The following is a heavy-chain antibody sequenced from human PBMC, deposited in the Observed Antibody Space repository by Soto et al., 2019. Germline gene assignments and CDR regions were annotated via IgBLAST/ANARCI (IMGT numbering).Heavy chain of an antibody. D-gene: IGHD5-12*01. CDR2: ISFRGRT. CDR1: GDSISDSY. V-gene: IGHV4-59*01. J-gene: IGHJ4*02. CDR3: ASDYSGTWYLV. Sequence: SETLSLTCDFSGDSISDSYFTGLRQPPRKRLEWVGSISFRGRTNYNPSLKSRVTMSVDRSKNQVSLKLNSVTTADTAIYYCASDYSGTWYLVWGLGTSVTVSS.